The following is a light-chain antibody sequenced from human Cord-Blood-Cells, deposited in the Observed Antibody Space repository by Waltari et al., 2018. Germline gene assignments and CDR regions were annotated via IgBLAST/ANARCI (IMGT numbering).Light chain of an antibody. CDR3: QQYGSSPT. CDR2: GAS. CDR1: QSASSSY. V-gene: IGKV3-20*01. J-gene: IGKJ3*01. Sequence: EIVLTQSPCTLSLSPGERATLSCQASQSASSSYLAWYQQKPGQAPRLLIYGASSSATGIPDRVSGSGSGTDFTLTISRLEPEDYVVYYCQQYGSSPTFGPGTKVDIK.